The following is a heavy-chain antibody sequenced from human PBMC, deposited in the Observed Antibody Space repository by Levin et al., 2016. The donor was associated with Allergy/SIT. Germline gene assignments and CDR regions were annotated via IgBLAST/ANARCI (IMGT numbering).Heavy chain of an antibody. Sequence: SETLSLTCTVSGGSISSSSYYWGWIRQPPGKGLEWIGSIYYSGSTYYNPSLKSRVTISVDTSKNQFSLKLSSVTAADTAVYYCARRYSSGWYNPKPEGRNWYFDLWGRGTLATVSS. J-gene: IGHJ2*01. D-gene: IGHD6-19*01. V-gene: IGHV4-39*01. CDR3: ARRYSSGWYNPKPEGRNWYFDL. CDR1: GGSISSSSYY. CDR2: IYYSGST.